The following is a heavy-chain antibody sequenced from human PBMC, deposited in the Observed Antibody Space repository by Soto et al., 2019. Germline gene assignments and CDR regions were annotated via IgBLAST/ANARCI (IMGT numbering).Heavy chain of an antibody. J-gene: IGHJ4*02. CDR1: GFTFSSYA. CDR2: ISGSGYST. Sequence: EVQLLESGGGLVQPGGSLRLSCAASGFTFSSYAMSWVRQAPGKGLDWVSAISGSGYSTYYADSVKGRFTISRDNSKNTLYLQMTSLRAEDTAVYYCAKVGGCGGDCPNFDYWGQGTLVTVSS. CDR3: AKVGGCGGDCPNFDY. V-gene: IGHV3-23*01. D-gene: IGHD2-21*02.